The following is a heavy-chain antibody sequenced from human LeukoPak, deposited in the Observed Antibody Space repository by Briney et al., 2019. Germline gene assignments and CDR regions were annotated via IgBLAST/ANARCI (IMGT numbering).Heavy chain of an antibody. D-gene: IGHD3-22*01. Sequence: SQTLSLTCTVSRVSLSGHYRSWIRQTPGKRLEWIGYVSYTGSTKYNPSLQSRVTISIGTSKSQFSLKLTSVTSADTAVYSCARLLDNDISGDTDTFDVWGQGTTVSVSS. CDR3: ARLLDNDISGDTDTFDV. CDR1: RVSLSGHY. CDR2: VSYTGST. V-gene: IGHV4-59*11. J-gene: IGHJ3*01.